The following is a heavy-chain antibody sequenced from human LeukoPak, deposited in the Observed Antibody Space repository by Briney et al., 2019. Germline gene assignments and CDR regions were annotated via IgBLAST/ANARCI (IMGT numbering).Heavy chain of an antibody. CDR1: GFTFSSYA. Sequence: PGGSLRLSCSASGFTFSSYAMSWVRQAPGKGLEWVSAISGSGGSTYYADSVKGRFTISRDNSKNTLYLQMNSLRAEDTAVYYCARVLRFLDVGYYMDVWGKGTTVTVSS. V-gene: IGHV3-23*01. CDR2: ISGSGGST. D-gene: IGHD3-3*01. CDR3: ARVLRFLDVGYYMDV. J-gene: IGHJ6*03.